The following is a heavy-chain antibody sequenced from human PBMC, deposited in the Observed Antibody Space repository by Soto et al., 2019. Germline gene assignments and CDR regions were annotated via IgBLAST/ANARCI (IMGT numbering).Heavy chain of an antibody. D-gene: IGHD3-10*01. V-gene: IGHV3-23*01. J-gene: IGHJ4*02. CDR1: GFTFISYA. Sequence: PGGSLRRSCAASGFTFISYAMSWVRQAPGKGLEWVSAISGSGNTTYFADSVKGRFTISRDNSKNTLYLQMNSLRAEDTAVYYCSKTLGELWFGDLLPDYWGQGTLVTVSS. CDR2: ISGSGNTT. CDR3: SKTLGELWFGDLLPDY.